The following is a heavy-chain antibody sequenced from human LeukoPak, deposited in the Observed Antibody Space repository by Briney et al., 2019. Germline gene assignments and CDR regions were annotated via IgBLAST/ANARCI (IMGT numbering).Heavy chain of an antibody. CDR3: AGDRNILTGYYKTDY. CDR2: ISSSSSTI. D-gene: IGHD3-9*01. J-gene: IGHJ4*02. CDR1: GFTFSSYS. Sequence: PGGYLRLSCAASGFTFSSYSMNWVRQAPGKGLEWVSYISSSSSTIYYADSVKGRFTTSRDNAKNSLYLQMNSLRAEDTAVYYCAGDRNILTGYYKTDYWGQGTLVTVSS. V-gene: IGHV3-48*01.